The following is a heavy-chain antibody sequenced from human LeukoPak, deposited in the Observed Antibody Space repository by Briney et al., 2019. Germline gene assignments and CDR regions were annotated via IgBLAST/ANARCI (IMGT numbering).Heavy chain of an antibody. CDR2: IYYSGST. CDR1: GGSFSGYY. D-gene: IGHD3-22*01. V-gene: IGHV4-31*11. Sequence: TTSETLSLTCAVYGGSFSGYYWSWIRQHPGKGLEWIGYIYYSGSTYYNPSLKSRVTISVDTSKNQFSLKLSSVTAADTAVYYCARVVVVIDSHAFDIWGQGTMVTVSS. CDR3: ARVVVVIDSHAFDI. J-gene: IGHJ3*02.